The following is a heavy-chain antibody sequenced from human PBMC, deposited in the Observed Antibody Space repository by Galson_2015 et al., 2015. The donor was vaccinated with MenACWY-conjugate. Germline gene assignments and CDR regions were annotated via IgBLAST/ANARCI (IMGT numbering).Heavy chain of an antibody. CDR1: RFPFSTYG. D-gene: IGHD3-10*01. J-gene: IGHJ3*01. V-gene: IGHV3-30*03. CDR3: ARAADGAMVLPVDVFDL. CDR2: ISYSGVNE. Sequence: SLRLSCAASRFPFSTYGMHWVRQAPGLGLVWVATISYSGVNEYYADSVKGRFTVSRDNSNNTMYLQMSSLRAEDTAVYFCARAADGAMVLPVDVFDLWGQGTLVTVSS.